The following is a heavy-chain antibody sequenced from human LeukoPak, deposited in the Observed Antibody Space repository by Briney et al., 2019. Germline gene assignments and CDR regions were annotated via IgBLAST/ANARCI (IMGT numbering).Heavy chain of an antibody. CDR1: GGSISSYY. CDR2: IYYSGST. D-gene: IGHD6-13*01. CDR3: ARHAVAAGSYWYFDL. Sequence: SETLSLTCTVSGGSISSYYWSWIRQPPGKGLEWIGYIYYSGSTNYNPSLKSRVTISVDTSKNQFSLKLSSVTAADTAVYYCARHAVAAGSYWYFDLWGRGTLVTVSS. V-gene: IGHV4-59*08. J-gene: IGHJ2*01.